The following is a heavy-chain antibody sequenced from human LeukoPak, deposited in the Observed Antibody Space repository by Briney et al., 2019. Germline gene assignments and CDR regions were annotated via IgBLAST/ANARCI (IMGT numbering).Heavy chain of an antibody. D-gene: IGHD1-26*01. J-gene: IGHJ3*02. CDR2: INWNGGST. Sequence: PGGSLRLSCEASGFTFSTYGMSWVRQAPGKGLEWVSGINWNGGSTGYADSVKGRSTISRDNAKNSLYLQMNSLRAEDTALYYCARDCYSGSYYGAFDIWGQGTMVTVSS. V-gene: IGHV3-20*04. CDR1: GFTFSTYG. CDR3: ARDCYSGSYYGAFDI.